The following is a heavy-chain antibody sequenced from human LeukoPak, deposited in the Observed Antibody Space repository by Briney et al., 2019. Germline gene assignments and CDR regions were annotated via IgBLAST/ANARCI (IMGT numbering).Heavy chain of an antibody. CDR3: VSRTSSGWYDF. CDR2: INDNGGST. V-gene: IGHV3-64D*09. D-gene: IGHD6-19*01. Sequence: TGGSLRLSCSASGFTFSVYAIHWVRQAPGKGLEYVSAINDNGGSTYYGDSVKGRFTISRDNSKNTLYLQMSSLRGDDTAIYYCVSRTSSGWYDFWGQGTLVIVSS. J-gene: IGHJ5*01. CDR1: GFTFSVYA.